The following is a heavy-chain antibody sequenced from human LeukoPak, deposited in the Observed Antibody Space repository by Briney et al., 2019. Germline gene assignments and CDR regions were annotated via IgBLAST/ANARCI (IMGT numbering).Heavy chain of an antibody. CDR2: INPSGGST. CDR1: GYTFTSYY. J-gene: IGHJ6*02. CDR3: ARDHPDCSSTSCYRLNYYYYGMDV. V-gene: IGHV1-46*01. D-gene: IGHD2-2*02. Sequence: ASVKVSCKASGYTFTSYYMHWVRQAPGQGLEWMGIINPSGGSTSYAQKFQGRVTITADKSTSTAYMELSSLRSEDTAVYYCARDHPDCSSTSCYRLNYYYYGMDVWGQGTTVTVSS.